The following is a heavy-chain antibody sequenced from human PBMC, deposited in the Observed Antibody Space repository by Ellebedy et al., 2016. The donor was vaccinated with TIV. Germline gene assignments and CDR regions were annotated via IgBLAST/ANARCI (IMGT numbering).Heavy chain of an antibody. Sequence: GGSLRLSCAASGFTFRNFAMTWVRQAPGKGLEWVSSIRSSGVSTDYADSMRGRVTISRDNSKNTLYLQMNSLRADDSAVYYCAKLDSSGYYYGRFDYWGQGTLVTVSS. CDR3: AKLDSSGYYYGRFDY. J-gene: IGHJ4*02. CDR1: GFTFRNFA. D-gene: IGHD3-22*01. V-gene: IGHV3-23*01. CDR2: IRSSGVST.